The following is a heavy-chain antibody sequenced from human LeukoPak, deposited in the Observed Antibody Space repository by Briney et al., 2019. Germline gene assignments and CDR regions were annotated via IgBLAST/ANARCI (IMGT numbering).Heavy chain of an antibody. Sequence: GGALRLSCAASGFTVSSYWMHWGRHAPGKGRVGVSRIKSDGSSTNYADSTRGRFTISTDNAKNTLYLQMNTLRDEDTAGYFCATGGSAIDSSGVVFDYWGQGTLVTVSS. CDR3: ATGGSAIDSSGVVFDY. V-gene: IGHV3-74*01. CDR1: GFTVSSYW. D-gene: IGHD3-22*01. CDR2: IKSDGSST. J-gene: IGHJ4*02.